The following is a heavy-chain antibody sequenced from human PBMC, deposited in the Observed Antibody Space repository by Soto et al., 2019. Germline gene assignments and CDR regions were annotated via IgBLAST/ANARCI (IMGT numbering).Heavy chain of an antibody. J-gene: IGHJ6*02. V-gene: IGHV1-46*01. CDR2: INPSGGST. Sequence: ASVKVSCKASGYTFTSYYMHWVRQAPGQGLEWMGIINPSGGSTSYAQKFQGRVTMTRDTSTSTVYMELSSLRSEDTAVYYCARPLFTPTVGRNYYNGMDVWCQGTTVTGS. CDR1: GYTFTSYY. CDR3: ARPLFTPTVGRNYYNGMDV. D-gene: IGHD2-15*01.